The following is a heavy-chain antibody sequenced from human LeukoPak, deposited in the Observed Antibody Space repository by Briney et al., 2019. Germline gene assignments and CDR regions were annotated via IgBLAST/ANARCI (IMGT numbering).Heavy chain of an antibody. J-gene: IGHJ5*02. V-gene: IGHV1-2*02. CDR1: GYTFTGYY. D-gene: IGHD6-13*01. CDR2: INPNSGGT. CDR3: ARDGEAAAGKRGGNWFDP. Sequence: GASVKVSCKASGYTFTGYYMHWVRQAPGQGLEWMGWINPNSGGTNYAQKFQGRVTMTRDTSISTAHMELSRLRSDDTAVYYCARDGEAAAGKRGGNWFDPWGQGTLVTVSS.